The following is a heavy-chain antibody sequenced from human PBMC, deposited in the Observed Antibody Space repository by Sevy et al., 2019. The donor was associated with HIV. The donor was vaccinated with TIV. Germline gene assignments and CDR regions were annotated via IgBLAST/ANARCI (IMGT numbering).Heavy chain of an antibody. Sequence: SETLSLTCTVSGGSISSYYWSWIRQPAGKGLEWIGRIYTSGSTNYNPSLKSQVTMSVDTSKNQFSLKLSSVTAADTAVYYCARDTGGCSSTSCYYYFDYWGQGTLVTVSS. CDR2: IYTSGST. D-gene: IGHD2-2*01. CDR3: ARDTGGCSSTSCYYYFDY. V-gene: IGHV4-4*07. CDR1: GGSISSYY. J-gene: IGHJ4*02.